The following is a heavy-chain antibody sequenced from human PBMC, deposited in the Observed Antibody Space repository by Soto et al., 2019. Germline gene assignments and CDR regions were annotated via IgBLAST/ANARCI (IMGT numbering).Heavy chain of an antibody. V-gene: IGHV4-31*03. Sequence: SETLSLTCTVSGGSISSGGYYWTWIRQHPGKGLEWIAYIYHIGYTFYNPSLKSRVTMSVDTSKNQFSLKLRSVTAADTAVYYCAKWEGLGSDYYYYAMDVWGQGTTVTVSS. D-gene: IGHD1-26*01. CDR2: IYHIGYT. CDR1: GGSISSGGYY. CDR3: AKWEGLGSDYYYYAMDV. J-gene: IGHJ6*02.